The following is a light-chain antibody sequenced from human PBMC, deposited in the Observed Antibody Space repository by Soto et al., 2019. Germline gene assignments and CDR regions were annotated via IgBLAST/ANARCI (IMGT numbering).Light chain of an antibody. J-gene: IGLJ1*01. V-gene: IGLV3-25*02. CDR1: AMPEQY. CDR2: KNT. CDR3: QSVDSSGAFHV. Sequence: YDLTQPPSVSVSPGQTARITCSGDAMPEQYGYWYQQKPGQAPMLVIYKNTERPSGIPERFSGSSSGTTVTLTISGVQAEDEADYFCQSVDSSGAFHVFGTGTKVTVL.